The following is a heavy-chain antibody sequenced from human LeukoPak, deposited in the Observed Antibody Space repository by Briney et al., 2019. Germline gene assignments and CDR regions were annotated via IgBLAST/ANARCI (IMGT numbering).Heavy chain of an antibody. Sequence: SETLSLTCAVYGGSFSGYYWSWIRQPPGKGLEWIGEINHSGSTNYNPSLKSRVTISVDTSKNQSSLKLGSVTAADTAVYYCARGLSYYYGSGSYFFDYWGQGTLVTVSS. V-gene: IGHV4-34*01. D-gene: IGHD3-10*01. J-gene: IGHJ4*02. CDR3: ARGLSYYYGSGSYFFDY. CDR1: GGSFSGYY. CDR2: INHSGST.